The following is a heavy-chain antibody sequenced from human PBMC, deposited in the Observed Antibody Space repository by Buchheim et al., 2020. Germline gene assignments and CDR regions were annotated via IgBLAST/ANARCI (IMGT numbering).Heavy chain of an antibody. Sequence: QVQLQESGPGLVKPSQTLSLTCTVSGVSISSGPFYWTWIRQQPGKGLEWIGYIHYTGLAYSSPSLSSRLSMSVDTSQNQFSLTLTAVTAADTAIYYCARDRGAHDYGPIDFWG. J-gene: IGHJ6*03. CDR2: IHYTGLA. CDR3: ARDRGAHDYGPIDF. V-gene: IGHV4-31*03. D-gene: IGHD4-17*01. CDR1: GVSISSGPFY.